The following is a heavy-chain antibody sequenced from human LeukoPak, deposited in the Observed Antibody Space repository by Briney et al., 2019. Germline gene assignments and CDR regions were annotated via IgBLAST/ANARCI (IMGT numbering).Heavy chain of an antibody. CDR1: GFTFSNSW. CDR2: IKTDGSQI. CDR3: ARDLNWETY. J-gene: IGHJ4*02. V-gene: IGHV3-7*01. D-gene: IGHD7-27*01. Sequence: GGSLRLSCAASGFTFSNSWLSWVRKSQRQGQEWVANIKTDGSQIYYVDSVKGRFTISRDNAKNSLYLQMNSLRAEDTAVYYCARDLNWETYWGQGTLVSVSS.